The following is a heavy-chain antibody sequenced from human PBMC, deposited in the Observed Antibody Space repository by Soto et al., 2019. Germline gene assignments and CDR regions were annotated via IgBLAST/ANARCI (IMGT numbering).Heavy chain of an antibody. D-gene: IGHD6-6*01. CDR1: GGTFSSYA. CDR3: ALGRAARPYYYYGMDV. Sequence: SVKVSCKASGGTFSSYAISWVRQAPGQGLEWMGGIIPIFGTANYAQKFQGRVTITAGESTSTAYMELSSLRSEDTAVYYCALGRAARPYYYYGMDVWGQGTTVTVSS. CDR2: IIPIFGTA. J-gene: IGHJ6*02. V-gene: IGHV1-69*13.